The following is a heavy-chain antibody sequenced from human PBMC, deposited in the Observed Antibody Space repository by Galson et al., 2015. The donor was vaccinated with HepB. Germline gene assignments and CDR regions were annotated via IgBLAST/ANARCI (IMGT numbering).Heavy chain of an antibody. CDR1: GFTFTTHA. D-gene: IGHD1-14*01. CDR3: AKIDRTPSDH. J-gene: IGHJ4*02. CDR2: ISDDGGST. Sequence: SLRLSCAASGFTFTTHAMSWARQAPGKGLEWVSDISDDGGSTYYADSVKGRFTISRDNSKNTLYLQINSLRAEDSALYYCAKIDRTPSDHWGQGTLVTVSS. V-gene: IGHV3-23*01.